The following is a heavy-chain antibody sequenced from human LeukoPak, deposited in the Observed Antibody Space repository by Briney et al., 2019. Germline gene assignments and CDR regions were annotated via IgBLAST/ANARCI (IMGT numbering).Heavy chain of an antibody. V-gene: IGHV3-23*01. CDR1: GFTFSSYA. J-gene: IGHJ4*02. CDR3: AKDRSTFYYGSGSYADY. CDR2: ISGSGGST. Sequence: GGFLRLSCAASGFTFSSYAMSWVRQAPGKGLEWVSGISGSGGSTYYTDSVKGRFTISRANSKNTLYLQMNSLRAEDTAVYYCAKDRSTFYYGSGSYADYWGQGTLVTVSS. D-gene: IGHD3-10*01.